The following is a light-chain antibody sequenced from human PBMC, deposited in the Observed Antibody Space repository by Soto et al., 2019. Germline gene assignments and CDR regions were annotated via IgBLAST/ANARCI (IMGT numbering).Light chain of an antibody. CDR2: AVS. Sequence: QSALTQPASVSGSPGRSVTISCTGTSSAVGGYNYFSWYQQHPGKAPKLMIYAVSNRPSGVSNRFSGYKSGNTASLTISGLQAEDEADYYCSSYTSSSLDYVFGTGTKLTVL. CDR1: SSAVGGYNY. CDR3: SSYTSSSLDYV. J-gene: IGLJ1*01. V-gene: IGLV2-14*01.